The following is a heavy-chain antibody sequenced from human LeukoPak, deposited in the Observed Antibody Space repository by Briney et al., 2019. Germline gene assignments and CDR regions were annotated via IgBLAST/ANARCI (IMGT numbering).Heavy chain of an antibody. CDR1: GFTVSSNY. CDR2: IYSGGST. Sequence: GGSLRLSCAASGFTVSSNYMSWVRQAPGEGLEWGSVIYSGGSTYYADSVKGRFTISRDNSKNTLYLQMNSLRAEDTAVYYCARASSHCSSTSCYIGYWGQGTLVTVSS. D-gene: IGHD2-2*01. J-gene: IGHJ4*02. CDR3: ARASSHCSSTSCYIGY. V-gene: IGHV3-53*01.